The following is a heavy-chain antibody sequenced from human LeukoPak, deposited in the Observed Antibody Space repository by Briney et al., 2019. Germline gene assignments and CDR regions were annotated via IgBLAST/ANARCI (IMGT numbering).Heavy chain of an antibody. D-gene: IGHD7-27*01. CDR3: ARTGDPAYDAFDI. J-gene: IGHJ3*02. CDR2: INPDSGAT. V-gene: IGHV1-2*02. Sequence: RASVKVSCKASGYIFIDHYMHWVRQAPGQGLEWMGWINPDSGATNYAQKFQGGVTMTRDTSISTAYMELSGLRSDDTAVYYCARTGDPAYDAFDIWGQGTLVTVSS. CDR1: GYIFIDHY.